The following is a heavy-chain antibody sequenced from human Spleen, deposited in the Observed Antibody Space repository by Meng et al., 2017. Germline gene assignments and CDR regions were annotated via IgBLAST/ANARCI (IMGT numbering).Heavy chain of an antibody. D-gene: IGHD4-23*01. Sequence: SETLSLTCAISGDSVSSKNAAWNWIRQSPSRGLEWLGRTYYRSKWSRDYVVSVKSRITINPDTSKNQFSLHLSSVTPEDTAVYFCARDQLRSFDIWGQGTVVTVSS. CDR1: GDSVSSKNAA. V-gene: IGHV6-1*01. CDR2: TYYRSKWSR. CDR3: ARDQLRSFDI. J-gene: IGHJ3*02.